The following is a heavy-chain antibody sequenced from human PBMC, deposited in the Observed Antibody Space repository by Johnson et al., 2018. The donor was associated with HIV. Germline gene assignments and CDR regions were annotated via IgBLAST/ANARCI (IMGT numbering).Heavy chain of an antibody. Sequence: QVQLVESGGGLVKPGGSLRLSCAASGFTFSDYYMTWIRQAPGKGLEWLSFISSSGDIIRYADSVKGRFTISRDNAKNSLILQMNSLRAEDTALYYCAKANRAMTKGGFGAFDIWGQGTMVTVSS. V-gene: IGHV3-11*01. CDR3: AKANRAMTKGGFGAFDI. D-gene: IGHD1-14*01. J-gene: IGHJ3*02. CDR1: GFTFSDYY. CDR2: ISSSGDII.